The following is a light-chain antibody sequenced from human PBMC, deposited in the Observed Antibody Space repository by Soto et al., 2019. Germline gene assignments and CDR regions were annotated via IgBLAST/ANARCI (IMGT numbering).Light chain of an antibody. CDR2: SAS. V-gene: IGKV1-27*01. CDR3: RKYNSALT. Sequence: DIQMTQSPSSVSASVGDRVTITCRASQGVSTWLAWYQQKPGKVPKLLIYSASTLQSGVPSRFSGSGSGTDFTLTISSLQPEDVATYFCRKYNSALTFGQGTRLEIK. J-gene: IGKJ5*01. CDR1: QGVSTW.